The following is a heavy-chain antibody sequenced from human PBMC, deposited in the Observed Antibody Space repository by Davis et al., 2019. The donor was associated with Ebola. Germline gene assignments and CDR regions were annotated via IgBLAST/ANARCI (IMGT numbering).Heavy chain of an antibody. V-gene: IGHV3-48*03. D-gene: IGHD4-17*01. CDR3: AREGDYGDFGSWFDP. Sequence: SVRGRFTVSRDNARHSLYLQMDSLRVEDTAVYYCAREGDYGDFGSWFDPWGQGILVTVSS. J-gene: IGHJ5*02.